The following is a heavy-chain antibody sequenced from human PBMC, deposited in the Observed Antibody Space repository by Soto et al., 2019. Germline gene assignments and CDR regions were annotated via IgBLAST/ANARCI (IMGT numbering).Heavy chain of an antibody. CDR2: ICYSVST. D-gene: IGHD3-16*02. V-gene: IGHV4-28*03. Sequence: SETLSLTCAVSGYSISSSNWWGWIRQPPGKGLEWIGYICYSVSTNYNPSLKCRVTISVATSKIQFSLKLSFVTAADTAAYYCARVKARADDYVWGSYRYSGDAFDIWGQGTMVTVSS. J-gene: IGHJ3*02. CDR3: ARVKARADDYVWGSYRYSGDAFDI. CDR1: GYSISSSNW.